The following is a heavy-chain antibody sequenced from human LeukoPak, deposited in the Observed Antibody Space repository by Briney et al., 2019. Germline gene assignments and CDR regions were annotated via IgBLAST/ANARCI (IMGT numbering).Heavy chain of an antibody. CDR2: INPNSGAT. Sequence: LTGXYIHWGRQAPGQGXEWMGWINPNSGATNYIKKFQGRVTMTRDTAISTGYMELSRLRSEETAVYLCEXXXGXXXXFDPWGXGXLVIVSS. CDR1: LTGXY. J-gene: IGHJ5*02. V-gene: IGHV1-2*02. CDR3: EXXXGXXXXFDP.